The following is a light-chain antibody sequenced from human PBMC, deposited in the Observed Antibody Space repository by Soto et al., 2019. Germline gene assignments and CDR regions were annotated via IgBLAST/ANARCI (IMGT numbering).Light chain of an antibody. V-gene: IGKV3-20*01. CDR1: QSVSNNY. CDR3: QQYGSSPTWT. J-gene: IGKJ1*01. CDR2: GAS. Sequence: TVLPQSPVTLSFSPGERATLSCRASQSVSNNYLAWYQQKPGQAPRLLIYGASTRATGIPDRFSGSGSGTDFTLTISRLEPEDSAVYYCQQYGSSPTWTFGQGTKVDIK.